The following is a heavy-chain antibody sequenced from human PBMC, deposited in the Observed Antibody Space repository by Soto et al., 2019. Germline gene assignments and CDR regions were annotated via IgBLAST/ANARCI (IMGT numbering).Heavy chain of an antibody. CDR2: IYYSGST. D-gene: IGHD2-2*01. CDR3: AREYCSSTSCYYYYGMDV. Sequence: QVQLQESGPGLVKPSQTLSLTCTVSGGSISSGGYYWSWIRQHPGKGLEWIGCIYYSGSTYNNQSLKSRVTISLDTAKNQFSLKLSSVTAADTAVYYCAREYCSSTSCYYYYGMDVWGQGTTVTVS. J-gene: IGHJ6*02. V-gene: IGHV4-31*03. CDR1: GGSISSGGYY.